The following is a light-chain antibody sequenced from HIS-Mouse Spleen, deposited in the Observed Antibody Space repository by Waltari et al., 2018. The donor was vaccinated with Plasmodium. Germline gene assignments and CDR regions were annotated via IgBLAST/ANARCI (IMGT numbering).Light chain of an antibody. CDR2: GAS. J-gene: IGKJ1*01. V-gene: IGKV3-20*01. CDR3: QQYGSSPQT. Sequence: SCRASQGFSSRILAVYQKKPGQAPRLLSYGASSRATGIPDRFSGSGSGTDFTLTISRLETEDFAVYYCQQYGSSPQTFGQGTKVEIK. CDR1: QGFSSRI.